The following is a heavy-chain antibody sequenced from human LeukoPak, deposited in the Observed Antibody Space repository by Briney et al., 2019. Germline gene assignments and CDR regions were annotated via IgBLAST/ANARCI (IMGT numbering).Heavy chain of an antibody. CDR1: GYTFTGYY. CDR3: AREYMIRGVMQFDY. D-gene: IGHD3-10*01. V-gene: IGHV1-2*02. Sequence: ASVKVSCKASGYTFTGYYMHWVRQAPGQGLEWMGWINPNTGGTNYAQKFQGRVTMTRDTSINTAYMELSSLRSDDTAVYYCAREYMIRGVMQFDYWGQGTQVTVSS. CDR2: INPNTGGT. J-gene: IGHJ4*02.